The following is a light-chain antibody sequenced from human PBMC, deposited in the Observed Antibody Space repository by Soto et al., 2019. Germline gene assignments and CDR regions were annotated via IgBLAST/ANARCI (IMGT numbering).Light chain of an antibody. CDR3: LQDYVWPFS. Sequence: IQMTQSPSSLSASVGDRVTITCRASHDIRNDLGWYQQKPGKAPKLLIYAASSLQNDVPSRFSGSGSGTDFTLTITSLQSEDFATYYCLQDYVWPFSFGGGTRVEIK. V-gene: IGKV1-6*02. J-gene: IGKJ4*01. CDR1: HDIRND. CDR2: AAS.